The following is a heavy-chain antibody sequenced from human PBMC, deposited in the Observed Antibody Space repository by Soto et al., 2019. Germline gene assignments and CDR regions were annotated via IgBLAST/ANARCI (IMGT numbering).Heavy chain of an antibody. V-gene: IGHV3-33*01. Sequence: QVQLVESGGGVVQPGRSLRLSCVASGFTFSGYGMHWVRQAPGKGLEWVAIIRYDGSNIYYADSMRGRFAISRDNSKNTLFLQMDSLGAEDTAVYYCARDGVGATAFWGYLDYWGHGALVTVSS. D-gene: IGHD3-16*01. CDR3: ARDGVGATAFWGYLDY. CDR1: GFTFSGYG. J-gene: IGHJ4*01. CDR2: IRYDGSNI.